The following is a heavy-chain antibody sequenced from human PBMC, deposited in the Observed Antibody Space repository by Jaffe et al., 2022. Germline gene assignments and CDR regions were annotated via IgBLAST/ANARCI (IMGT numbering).Heavy chain of an antibody. Sequence: EVQLVESGGGLVQPGGSLRLSCAASGFTFSSYWMSWVRQAPGKGLEWVANIKQDGSEKYYVDSVKGRFTISRDNAKNSLYLQMNSLRAEDTAVYYCARDRIAVAAFSDYWGQGTLVTVSS. J-gene: IGHJ4*02. CDR3: ARDRIAVAAFSDY. D-gene: IGHD6-19*01. CDR1: GFTFSSYW. CDR2: IKQDGSEK. V-gene: IGHV3-7*01.